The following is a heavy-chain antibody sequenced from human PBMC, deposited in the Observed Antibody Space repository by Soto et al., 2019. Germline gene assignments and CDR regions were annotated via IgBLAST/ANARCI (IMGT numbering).Heavy chain of an antibody. Sequence: GGSLRLSCAASGFTFSSYAMNWVRQAPGKGLEWVSGISGSSSFTYYADAVKGRFTISRDNAKNSLYLQMNSLRAEDTAVYYCAREAQYYYDSSGYYGMDVWGQGTTVTVSS. CDR3: AREAQYYYDSSGYYGMDV. CDR1: GFTFSSYA. CDR2: ISGSSSFT. J-gene: IGHJ6*02. V-gene: IGHV3-21*04. D-gene: IGHD3-22*01.